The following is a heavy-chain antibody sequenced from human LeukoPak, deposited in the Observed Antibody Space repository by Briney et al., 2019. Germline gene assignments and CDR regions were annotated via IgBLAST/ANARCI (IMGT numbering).Heavy chain of an antibody. CDR3: ARGAFDYPGRDYFDY. J-gene: IGHJ4*02. V-gene: IGHV3-21*06. D-gene: IGHD3-9*01. CDR1: GFSFSGYS. Sequence: GGSLRLSCAASGFSFSGYSMNWVRQAPGKGLEWVSSISSRSTYIYYADSLKGRFTISRDNAKNSLHLQMKGLRVEDTAVYYCARGAFDYPGRDYFDYWGQGTQVTVPS. CDR2: ISSRSTYI.